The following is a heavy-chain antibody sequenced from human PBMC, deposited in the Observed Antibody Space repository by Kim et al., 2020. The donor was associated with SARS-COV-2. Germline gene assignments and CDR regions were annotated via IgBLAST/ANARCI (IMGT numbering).Heavy chain of an antibody. CDR2: INHSGST. V-gene: IGHV4-34*01. Sequence: SETLSLTCAVYGGSFSGYYWSWIRQPPGKGLEWIGEINHSGSTNYNPSLKSRVTISVDTSKNQFSLKLSSVTAADTAVYYCARDPTGFNYCSSTSCYRGFDPWGQGTLVTVSS. J-gene: IGHJ5*02. CDR3: ARDPTGFNYCSSTSCYRGFDP. CDR1: GGSFSGYY. D-gene: IGHD2-2*01.